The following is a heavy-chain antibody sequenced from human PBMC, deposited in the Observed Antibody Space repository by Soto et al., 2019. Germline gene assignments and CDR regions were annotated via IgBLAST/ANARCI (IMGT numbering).Heavy chain of an antibody. D-gene: IGHD6-13*01. CDR2: IYYSGST. CDR1: GGSISSCSYY. J-gene: IGHJ4*02. Sequence: QLQLQESGPGLVKPSETLSLTCTVSGGSISSCSYYWGWIRQPPGKGLEWIGSIYYSGSTYYNPSLKSRVTISVDTSKNQFSLKLSSVTAADTAVYYCARRGSSSWYGYWGQGTLVTVSS. V-gene: IGHV4-39*01. CDR3: ARRGSSSWYGY.